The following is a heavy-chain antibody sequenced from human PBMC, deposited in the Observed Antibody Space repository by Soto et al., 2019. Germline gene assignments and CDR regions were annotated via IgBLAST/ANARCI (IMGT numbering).Heavy chain of an antibody. D-gene: IGHD3-10*01. CDR2: INPHSGGT. CDR1: GYTFTGYY. J-gene: IGHJ5*02. Sequence: QVQLVQSGAEVKEPGASVKVSCKASGYTFTGYYMHWVRQATGQGLEWMGCINPHSGGTNYAQKFQGRVTMTRDTSITTAYMEPTRLRSDDTAVYYCARDRITMVRGVRGWNWFDPWGQGTLLTVSS. CDR3: ARDRITMVRGVRGWNWFDP. V-gene: IGHV1-2*02.